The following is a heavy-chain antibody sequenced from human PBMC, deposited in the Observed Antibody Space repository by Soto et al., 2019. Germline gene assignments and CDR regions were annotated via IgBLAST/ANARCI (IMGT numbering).Heavy chain of an antibody. CDR3: ARCPQNFWSGKCAAFDI. Sequence: GSLRLSCAASGFTFGSYWMSWVRQAPGKGLEWVANIKQDGSEKYYVDSVKGRFTISRDNAKNSLYLQMNSLRAEDTAVYYCARCPQNFWSGKCAAFDIWGQGTMVTVSS. D-gene: IGHD3-3*01. J-gene: IGHJ3*02. CDR2: IKQDGSEK. V-gene: IGHV3-7*05. CDR1: GFTFGSYW.